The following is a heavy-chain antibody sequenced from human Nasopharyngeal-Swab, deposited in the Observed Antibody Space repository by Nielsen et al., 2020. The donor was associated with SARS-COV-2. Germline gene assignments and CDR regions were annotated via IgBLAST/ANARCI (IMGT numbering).Heavy chain of an antibody. J-gene: IGHJ4*02. CDR2: ISARGTST. V-gene: IGHV3-23*01. Sequence: GESLKISCVASGFPFSNYAMSWARQAPGKGLEWVSTISARGTSTFYVDSVKGRFTISRDNSKNTLHVQMSSLRAEDTAVYYCAREGQGTPIDFWGQGTLVTVSS. D-gene: IGHD3-10*01. CDR1: GFPFSNYA. CDR3: AREGQGTPIDF.